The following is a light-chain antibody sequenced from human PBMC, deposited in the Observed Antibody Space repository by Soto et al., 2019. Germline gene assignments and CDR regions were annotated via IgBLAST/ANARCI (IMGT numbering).Light chain of an antibody. J-gene: IGKJ1*01. Sequence: EIVMTQSPATLSVSPGERATLSCRASQSVSSNFAWYQQKPGQAPRLLLYGASTRATGVPVRFSGSGSGTEFTLTISSLQSEDFAVYYCQHYNNWPPWTFGKGTKVEIK. CDR1: QSVSSN. CDR2: GAS. CDR3: QHYNNWPPWT. V-gene: IGKV3-15*01.